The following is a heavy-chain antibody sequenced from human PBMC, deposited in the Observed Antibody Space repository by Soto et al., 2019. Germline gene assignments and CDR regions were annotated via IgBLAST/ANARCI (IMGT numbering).Heavy chain of an antibody. CDR2: ISSSGSTI. J-gene: IGHJ4*02. D-gene: IGHD6-13*01. CDR3: ARDTPPHIAAAGPQYNTYFDY. CDR1: GFTFSDYY. V-gene: IGHV3-11*01. Sequence: PGGSLRLSCAASGFTFSDYYMSWTRQAPGKGLEWVSYISSSGSTIYYADSVKGRFTISRDNAKNSLYLKMNSLRAEDTAVYYCARDTPPHIAAAGPQYNTYFDYWGQGTLLTVSS.